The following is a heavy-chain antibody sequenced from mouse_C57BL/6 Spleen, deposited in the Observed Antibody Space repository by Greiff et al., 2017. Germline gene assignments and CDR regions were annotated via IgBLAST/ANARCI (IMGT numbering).Heavy chain of an antibody. CDR2: ISDGGSYT. D-gene: IGHD3-1*01. J-gene: IGHJ2*01. V-gene: IGHV5-4*01. Sequence: EVKLQESGGGLVKPGGSLKLSCAASGFTFSSYAMSWVRQTPEKRLEWVATISDGGSYTYYPDNVKGRFTIARDNAKNNLYLQMSHLKSEDTAMYYCAREGYSFDYWGQGTTLTVSS. CDR1: GFTFSSYA. CDR3: AREGYSFDY.